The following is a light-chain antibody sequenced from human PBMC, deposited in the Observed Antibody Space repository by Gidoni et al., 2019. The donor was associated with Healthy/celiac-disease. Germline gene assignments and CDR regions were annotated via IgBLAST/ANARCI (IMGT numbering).Light chain of an antibody. CDR2: QDS. CDR1: TLGDKY. Sequence: SYELTQPPSVSVSPGQTASITCSGDTLGDKYACWYQQKPGQSPVLVIYQDSKRPSGIPERFSGSNSGNTATLTISGTQAMDEADYYCQAWDSNRGVFGGGTKLTVL. V-gene: IGLV3-1*01. J-gene: IGLJ2*01. CDR3: QAWDSNRGV.